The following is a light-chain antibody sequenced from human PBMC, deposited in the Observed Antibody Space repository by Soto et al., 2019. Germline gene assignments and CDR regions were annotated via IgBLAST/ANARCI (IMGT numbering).Light chain of an antibody. Sequence: QSALTQPASVSGSPGQSITISCTGSSSDIGGDDFVSWYQQHPGKAPKILIYEVSNRPSGVSNRFSGSKSGYTASLTISGLQAEDEADYYCSSYTRYYTWVSGGGTKLTVL. CDR3: SSYTRYYTWV. J-gene: IGLJ3*02. CDR1: SSDIGGDDF. V-gene: IGLV2-14*01. CDR2: EVS.